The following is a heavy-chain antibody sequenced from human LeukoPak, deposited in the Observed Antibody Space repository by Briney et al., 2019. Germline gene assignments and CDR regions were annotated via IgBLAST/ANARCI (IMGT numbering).Heavy chain of an antibody. Sequence: GGSLTLSCAASGFTFSSYPMSLVRQAPGKGLEWVSSISGSGGSTYCGASVKGRFTSSRDNCKKTLYLQMNSLRAEDTAVYYCAKVITMKARGYFDYWGQGTLVTASS. V-gene: IGHV3-23*01. CDR1: GFTFSSYP. D-gene: IGHD3-22*01. J-gene: IGHJ4*02. CDR2: ISGSGGST. CDR3: AKVITMKARGYFDY.